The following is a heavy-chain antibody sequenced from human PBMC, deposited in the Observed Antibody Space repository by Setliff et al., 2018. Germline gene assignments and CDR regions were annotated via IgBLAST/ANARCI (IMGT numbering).Heavy chain of an antibody. CDR3: ARDGGNGYGVDAYAGGGFDI. V-gene: IGHV4-38-2*02. J-gene: IGHJ3*02. Sequence: PSETLSLTCAVSGYSISSDHYWGWIRQPPGKGLEWIGSIYHSGSAYYNPSPKSRVTISVDTSKNQFSLKLSSVTAADRAVYYCARDGGNGYGVDAYAGGGFDIWGQGTMVTVSS. D-gene: IGHD5-18*01. CDR2: IYHSGSA. CDR1: GYSISSDHY.